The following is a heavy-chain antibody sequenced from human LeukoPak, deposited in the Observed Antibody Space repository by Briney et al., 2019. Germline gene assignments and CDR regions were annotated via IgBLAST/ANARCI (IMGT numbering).Heavy chain of an antibody. D-gene: IGHD2-15*01. V-gene: IGHV3-23*01. CDR1: GFTFSSYA. CDR3: AKDGSGVAAADYYFDY. CDR2: ISGSGGST. J-gene: IGHJ4*02. Sequence: PGGSLRLSCGASGFTFSSYAMSWVRQAPGKGLEWVSAISGSGGSTFYADAVKGRFTISRDNSKNTLYMQMNSLRAEDTAVYYCAKDGSGVAAADYYFDYWGQGTLVTVSS.